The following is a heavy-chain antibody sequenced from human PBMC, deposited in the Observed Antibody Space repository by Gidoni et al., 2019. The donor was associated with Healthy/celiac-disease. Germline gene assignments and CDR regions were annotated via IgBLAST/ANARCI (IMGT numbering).Heavy chain of an antibody. CDR3: ARDTPPVGFLDYYYGMDV. CDR1: GFTVRSHY. CDR2: LSSGGST. Sequence: EVQLVESGGGLIQPGGSLRLSCAASGFTVRSHYMSWVRQAPGKGLELVSVLSSGGSTYYADSVNGRFTISRDNSKNTLYLQMNSLRAEDTAVYYCARDTPPVGFLDYYYGMDVWGQGTTVTVSS. V-gene: IGHV3-53*01. J-gene: IGHJ6*02. D-gene: IGHD3-3*01.